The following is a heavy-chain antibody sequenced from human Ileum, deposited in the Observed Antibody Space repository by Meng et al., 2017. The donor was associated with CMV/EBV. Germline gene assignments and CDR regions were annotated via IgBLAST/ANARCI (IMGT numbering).Heavy chain of an antibody. D-gene: IGHD3-10*01. V-gene: IGHV6-1*01. Sequence: VSCFSAAWIWIMRSPSRGLEWLGSTYNRTNWDSEYAVSVKSRITITPDTSRKQFSLQLNSVTPEDTAVYYCASGTSWFGAEGDFDYWGQGTLVTVSS. CDR1: VSCFSAA. CDR2: TYNRTNWDS. J-gene: IGHJ4*02. CDR3: ASGTSWFGAEGDFDY.